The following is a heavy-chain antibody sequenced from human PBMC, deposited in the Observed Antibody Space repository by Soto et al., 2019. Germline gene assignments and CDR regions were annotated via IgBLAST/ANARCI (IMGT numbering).Heavy chain of an antibody. CDR3: AREDTAMVTDY. J-gene: IGHJ4*02. Sequence: GSLRLSCAASGFTFSSYGMHWVRQAPGKGLEWVAVIWYDGSNKYYADSVKGRFTISRDNSKNTLYLQMNSLRAEDTAVYYCAREDTAMVTDYWGQGTLVTVSS. D-gene: IGHD5-18*01. CDR1: GFTFSSYG. CDR2: IWYDGSNK. V-gene: IGHV3-33*01.